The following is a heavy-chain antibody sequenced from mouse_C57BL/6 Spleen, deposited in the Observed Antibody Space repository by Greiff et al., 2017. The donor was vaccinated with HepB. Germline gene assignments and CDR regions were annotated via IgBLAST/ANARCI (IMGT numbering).Heavy chain of an antibody. CDR3: ARPPSTGSPFDY. CDR1: GYTFTSYW. Sequence: QVQLKQPGAELVRPGTSVKLSCKASGYTFTSYWMHWVKQRPGQGLEWIGVIDPSDSYTNYNQKFKGKATLTVDTSSSTAYMQLSSLTSEDSAVYYCARPPSTGSPFDYWGQGTTLTVSS. CDR2: IDPSDSYT. J-gene: IGHJ2*01. V-gene: IGHV1-59*01. D-gene: IGHD1-1*01.